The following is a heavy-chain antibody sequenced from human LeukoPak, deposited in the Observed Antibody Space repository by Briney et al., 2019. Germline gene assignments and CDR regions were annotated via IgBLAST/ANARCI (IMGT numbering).Heavy chain of an antibody. CDR2: ISYDGSNK. CDR1: GFTFSSYS. D-gene: IGHD3-3*01. V-gene: IGHV3-30*18. Sequence: GGSLRLSCAASGFTFSSYSMNWVRQAPGKGLEWVVVISYDGSNKYYADSVKGRFTISRDNSKNTLYLQMNSLRAEDTAVYYCANSLRFLEWLAPDYWGQGTLVTVSS. J-gene: IGHJ4*02. CDR3: ANSLRFLEWLAPDY.